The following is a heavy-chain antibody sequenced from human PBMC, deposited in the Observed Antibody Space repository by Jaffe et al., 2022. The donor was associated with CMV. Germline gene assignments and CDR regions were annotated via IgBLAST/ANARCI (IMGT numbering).Heavy chain of an antibody. CDR1: GGSISSGGYY. Sequence: QVQLQESGPGLVKPSQTLSLTCTVSGGSISSGGYYWSWIRQHPGKGLEWIGYIYYSGSTYYNPSLKSRVTISVDTSKNQFSLKLSSVTAADTAVYYCARGVGWNPYYYYGMDVWGQGTTVTVSS. J-gene: IGHJ6*02. D-gene: IGHD1-1*01. CDR3: ARGVGWNPYYYYGMDV. V-gene: IGHV4-31*03. CDR2: IYYSGST.